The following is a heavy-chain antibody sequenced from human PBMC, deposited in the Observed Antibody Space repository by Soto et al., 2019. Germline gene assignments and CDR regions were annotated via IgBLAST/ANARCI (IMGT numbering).Heavy chain of an antibody. CDR2: IYYSGTT. J-gene: IGHJ4*02. CDR3: ARSDGRY. V-gene: IGHV4-59*01. CDR1: GASISSYF. Sequence: SETLSLTCTVSGASISSYFWDWIRQSPGKGLEWIGYIYYSGTTYYNPSLKSRVTISVDTSKNQFSLKLSSVTAADTAVYYCARSDGRYWGQGTLVTVSS.